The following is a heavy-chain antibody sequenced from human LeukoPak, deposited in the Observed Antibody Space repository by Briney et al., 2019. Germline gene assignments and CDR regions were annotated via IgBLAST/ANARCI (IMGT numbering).Heavy chain of an antibody. CDR3: ARGVPTPPPLWYFYHYMDV. D-gene: IGHD2-21*01. J-gene: IGHJ6*03. CDR1: GYTLTSYD. Sequence: VASVNVSRKPSGYTLTSYDINGVPQAPGQGVEWMGWMNPKSRNAGYAQKLQGRVTMTRNISISTAYMELSSLTSADTAVYYCARGVPTPPPLWYFYHYMDVWGKGTPGTVSS. CDR2: MNPKSRNA. V-gene: IGHV1-8*01.